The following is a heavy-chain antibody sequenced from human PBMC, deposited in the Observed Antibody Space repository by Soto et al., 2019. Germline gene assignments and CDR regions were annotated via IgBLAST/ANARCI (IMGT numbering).Heavy chain of an antibody. CDR2: IYYSGST. V-gene: IGHV4-31*03. Sequence: TSETMSLTCTVSGGSISSGGYYWSWIRQQPGKGLEWIGYIYYSGSTYYNPSLKSRVTISVDTSKNQFSLKLSSVTVADTTVNYCATNPLTPRDYSGQGTLVTVSS. CDR1: GGSISSGGYY. D-gene: IGHD3-9*01. J-gene: IGHJ4*02. CDR3: ATNPLTPRDY.